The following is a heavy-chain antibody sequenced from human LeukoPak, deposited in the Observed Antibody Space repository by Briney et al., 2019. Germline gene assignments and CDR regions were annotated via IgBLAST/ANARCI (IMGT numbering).Heavy chain of an antibody. CDR1: GGTFSSYA. V-gene: IGHV1-69*13. D-gene: IGHD3-10*01. Sequence: ASVKVSCKASGGTFSSYAISWVRQAPGQGLEWMGGIIPIFGTANYAQKFQGRVTVTADESTSTAYMELSSLRSEDTAVYCCARDLTMVRGVFDYWGQGTLVTVSS. CDR3: ARDLTMVRGVFDY. CDR2: IIPIFGTA. J-gene: IGHJ4*02.